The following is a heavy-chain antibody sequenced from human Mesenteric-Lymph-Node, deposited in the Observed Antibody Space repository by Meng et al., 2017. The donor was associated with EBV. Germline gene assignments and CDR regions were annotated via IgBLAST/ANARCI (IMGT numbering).Heavy chain of an antibody. CDR1: GFSLSTSGVG. J-gene: IGHJ5*02. V-gene: IGHV2-5*02. Sequence: QITLKESGPTPLNPTQTLTLTCPFSGFSLSTSGVGVGWIRQPPGKALEWLALIYWDDDKRYSPSLKTRLTITKDTSENQVVLTMTNMDPVDAATYYCAHRTSNCFDPWGQGTLVTVSS. CDR2: IYWDDDK. CDR3: AHRTSNCFDP.